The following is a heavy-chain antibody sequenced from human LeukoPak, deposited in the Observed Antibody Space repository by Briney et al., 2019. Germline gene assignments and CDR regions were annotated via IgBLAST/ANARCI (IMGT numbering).Heavy chain of an antibody. Sequence: SETLSLTCAVYGGSFSGYYWSWIRQPPGKGLEWIGEINHSGSTNYNPSLKSRVTISVDTSKNQFSLKLSSVTAADTAVYYCARVKGSSWTLYYYYYMDVWGKGTTVTISS. CDR3: ARVKGSSWTLYYYYYMDV. V-gene: IGHV4-34*01. CDR2: INHSGST. J-gene: IGHJ6*03. D-gene: IGHD6-13*01. CDR1: GGSFSGYY.